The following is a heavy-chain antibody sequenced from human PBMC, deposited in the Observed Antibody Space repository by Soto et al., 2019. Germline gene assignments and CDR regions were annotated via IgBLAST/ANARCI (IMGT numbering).Heavy chain of an antibody. CDR2: IYYSGST. Sequence: PSETLSITCTVCGDSVSSSSYYWGWIRQPPGKGLEWIGSIYYSGSTYYNPSLKSRVTISVDTSKNQFSLKLSSVTAADTAVYYCARHSEVDDYGYFDYWGQGTLLTVSS. V-gene: IGHV4-39*01. D-gene: IGHD4-17*01. CDR3: ARHSEVDDYGYFDY. J-gene: IGHJ4*02. CDR1: GDSVSSSSYY.